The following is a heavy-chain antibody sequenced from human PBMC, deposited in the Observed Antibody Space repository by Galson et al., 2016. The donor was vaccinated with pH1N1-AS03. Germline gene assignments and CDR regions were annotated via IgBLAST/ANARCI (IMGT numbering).Heavy chain of an antibody. CDR2: IIPIFNTI. CDR1: GGTFSRST. J-gene: IGHJ3*02. V-gene: IGHV1-69*15. Sequence: SCKASGGTFSRSTISWVRQAPGHGLEWMGRIIPIFNTINYAQKLRGRVTMTVDESTRTAYMDLSSLRYEDSAIYYCCVSVTPSSFTDAFDIWGQGTTVTVSS. CDR3: CVSVTPSSFTDAFDI. D-gene: IGHD5-18*01.